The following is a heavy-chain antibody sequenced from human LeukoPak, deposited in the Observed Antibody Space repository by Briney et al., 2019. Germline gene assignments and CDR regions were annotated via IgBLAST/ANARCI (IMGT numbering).Heavy chain of an antibody. D-gene: IGHD4-17*01. Sequence: GGSLRLSCAASGFTFSGSAMHWVRQASGKGLEWVSDIISTSTTIYYKDSVKGRFTISRDNAKNSLYLHMTSLRVEDTAVYYCVRNDGEDAFDIWGKGTMVTVSS. CDR1: GFTFSGSA. V-gene: IGHV3-48*01. CDR3: VRNDGEDAFDI. J-gene: IGHJ3*02. CDR2: IISTSTTI.